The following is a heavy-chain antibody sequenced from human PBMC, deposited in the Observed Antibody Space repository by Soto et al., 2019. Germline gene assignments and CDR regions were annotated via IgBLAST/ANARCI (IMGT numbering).Heavy chain of an antibody. J-gene: IGHJ6*02. CDR1: GGTFSSYA. CDR2: IIPIFGTA. D-gene: IGHD2-21*02. Sequence: QVQLVQSGAEVKKPGSSVKVSCKASGGTFSSYAISWVRQAPGQGLEWMGGIIPIFGTANYAQKFQGRVTITADGSTSTAYMEMSSLRSEDTAVYYCARENCGGDCHEATRMGVWGQGTTVTVSS. CDR3: ARENCGGDCHEATRMGV. V-gene: IGHV1-69*01.